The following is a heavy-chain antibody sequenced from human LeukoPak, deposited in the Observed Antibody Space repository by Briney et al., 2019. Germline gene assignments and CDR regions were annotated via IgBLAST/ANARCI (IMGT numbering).Heavy chain of an antibody. CDR2: IYPGDSDT. Sequence: VESLKISCKGSGYSFTSYWIGWVRQMPGKGLEWMGIIYPGDSDTRYSPSFQGQVTISADKSISTAYLQWSSLKASDTAMYYGARSRLTIDYYYYYMDVWGKGTTVTVSS. V-gene: IGHV5-51*01. D-gene: IGHD5-24*01. J-gene: IGHJ6*03. CDR1: GYSFTSYW. CDR3: ARSRLTIDYYYYYMDV.